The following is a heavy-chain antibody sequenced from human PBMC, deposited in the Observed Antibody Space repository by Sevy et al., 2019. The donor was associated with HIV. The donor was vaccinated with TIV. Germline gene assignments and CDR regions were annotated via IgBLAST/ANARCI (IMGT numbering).Heavy chain of an antibody. D-gene: IGHD3-22*01. CDR2: TWHDGDNK. CDR1: GFTFSEYG. Sequence: GGSLRLSCATSGFTFSEYGIHWVRQAPGKGLEWVAGTWHDGDNKFYADSVRGRFTVSRDKSKDTAYLQMNKLRVADTARYFCARGMVEKSSGGTYNWFDPWGQGTLVTVSS. V-gene: IGHV3-33*01. J-gene: IGHJ5*02. CDR3: ARGMVEKSSGGTYNWFDP.